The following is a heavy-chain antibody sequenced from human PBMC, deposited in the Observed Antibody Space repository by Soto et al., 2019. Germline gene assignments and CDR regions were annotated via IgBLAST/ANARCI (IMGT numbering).Heavy chain of an antibody. CDR2: IYPGDSDT. Sequence: GVSLKISCKGSGYSCTSYWIGWVRQMPGQGLEWMGIIYPGDSDTRYSPSFQGQVTISADKSISTAYLQWSSLKASDTAMYYCARRPGYSSSWYGDAFDIWGQGTMVTVSS. D-gene: IGHD6-13*01. J-gene: IGHJ3*02. CDR3: ARRPGYSSSWYGDAFDI. CDR1: GYSCTSYW. V-gene: IGHV5-51*01.